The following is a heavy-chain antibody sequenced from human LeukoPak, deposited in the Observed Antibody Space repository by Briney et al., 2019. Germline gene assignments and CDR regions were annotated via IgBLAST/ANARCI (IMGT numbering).Heavy chain of an antibody. Sequence: SETLSLTCTVSGGSIRNYYWSWIRQPPGKGLEWIGYIYYSGSTSYNPSLKSRVAISVETSKNQFSVILSSVTAADTAVYYCARATYDGPLYFGYWGQGTLVTVSS. CDR1: GGSIRNYY. D-gene: IGHD3-3*01. CDR2: IYYSGST. J-gene: IGHJ4*02. V-gene: IGHV4-59*01. CDR3: ARATYDGPLYFGY.